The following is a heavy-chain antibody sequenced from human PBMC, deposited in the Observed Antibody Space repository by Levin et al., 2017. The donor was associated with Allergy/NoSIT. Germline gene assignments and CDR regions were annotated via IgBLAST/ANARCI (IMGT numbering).Heavy chain of an antibody. Sequence: HSQTLSLTCAVYGGSFSGSYWSWIRQPPGKGLEWIGEINHSGSTNYNPSLKSRVTISVDTSKNQFSLKLSSVTAADTAVYYCAGSLWFGELSYYCDYWGQGTLVTVSS. CDR1: GGSFSGSY. J-gene: IGHJ4*02. V-gene: IGHV4-34*01. CDR2: INHSGST. D-gene: IGHD3-10*01. CDR3: AGSLWFGELSYYCDY.